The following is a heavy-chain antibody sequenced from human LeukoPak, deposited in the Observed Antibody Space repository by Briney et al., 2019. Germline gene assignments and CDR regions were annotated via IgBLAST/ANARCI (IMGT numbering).Heavy chain of an antibody. Sequence: PSETLSLTCTVSGGSISSYYWSWIRQPPGKGLEWIGCIYYSGYTNYKSSLKSRVIISVDTSKNQFSLKLSSVTAADTAVYYCARTTMVRGTYYMDVWGKGTTVTVSS. CDR1: GGSISSYY. V-gene: IGHV4-59*01. CDR3: ARTTMVRGTYYMDV. J-gene: IGHJ6*03. CDR2: IYYSGYT. D-gene: IGHD3-10*01.